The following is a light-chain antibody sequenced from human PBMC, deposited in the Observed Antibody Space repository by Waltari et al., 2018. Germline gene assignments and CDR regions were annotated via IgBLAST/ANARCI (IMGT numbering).Light chain of an antibody. CDR3: QTWGTGFVI. Sequence: QPVVTQSSSASASLGASVKLTCTLDSGHSSYAVAWYQLQAEKGPRFLMKINSDGRHSKGDEIADRCSGSSSGAERFLSISRVQSEDEADYYCQTWGTGFVIFGGGTKLTVL. CDR2: INSDGRH. CDR1: SGHSSYA. J-gene: IGLJ2*01. V-gene: IGLV4-69*02.